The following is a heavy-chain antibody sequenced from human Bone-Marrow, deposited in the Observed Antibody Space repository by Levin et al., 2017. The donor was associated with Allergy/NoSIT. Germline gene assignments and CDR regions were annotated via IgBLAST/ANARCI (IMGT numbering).Heavy chain of an antibody. D-gene: IGHD5-24*01. J-gene: IGHJ3*02. Sequence: GESLKISCAASGFTFSIYAMSWARQAPGKGLEWVSLITASGGSTYYADSVKGRFTISRDNSKNTLFLQMDSLRAEDTALYYCANANYYAFHIWGQGTMVTVSS. V-gene: IGHV3-23*01. CDR1: GFTFSIYA. CDR2: ITASGGST. CDR3: ANANYYAFHI.